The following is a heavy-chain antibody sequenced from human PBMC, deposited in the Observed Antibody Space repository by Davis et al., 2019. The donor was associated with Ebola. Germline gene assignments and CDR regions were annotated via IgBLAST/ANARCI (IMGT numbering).Heavy chain of an antibody. V-gene: IGHV3-53*05. Sequence: PGGSLRLSCAGSGFSVSDKYMSWVRQAPGRGLEWVSIIYSGDGGTYNADSVKGRFTISRDNPKNAVYLQMNSLRVEDTAVYYCARGPEDYYFDYWGQGTLVTVSS. CDR2: IYSGDGGT. CDR1: GFSVSDKY. J-gene: IGHJ4*02. CDR3: ARGPEDYYFDY.